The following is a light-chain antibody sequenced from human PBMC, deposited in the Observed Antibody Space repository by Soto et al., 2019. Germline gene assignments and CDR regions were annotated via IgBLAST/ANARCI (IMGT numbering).Light chain of an antibody. Sequence: QSALTQPASVSGYPGQSITLSCTGTSSDVGGYNYVSWYQQHPGKAPKLMSYEVSNRPSGVSNRFSGSKSGNTASLTIAGLQAEDEADYYCSSYTSSSIDYVFVTGTKLTVL. CDR3: SSYTSSSIDYV. V-gene: IGLV2-14*01. CDR2: EVS. CDR1: SSDVGGYNY. J-gene: IGLJ1*01.